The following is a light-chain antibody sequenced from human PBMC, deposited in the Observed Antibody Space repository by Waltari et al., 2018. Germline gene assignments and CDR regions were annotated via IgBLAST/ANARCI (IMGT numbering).Light chain of an antibody. Sequence: SYVLTQPPSVSVAPGKTARITCGGNNIGSKSVHWYQQKPGQAPVLVVYDESDRPSGFPERFSGSTSGNTATRTISRVEAGDEADYYCQVWDSSSDHPVFGGGTKLTVL. V-gene: IGLV3-21*03. CDR1: NIGSKS. J-gene: IGLJ3*02. CDR3: QVWDSSSDHPV. CDR2: DES.